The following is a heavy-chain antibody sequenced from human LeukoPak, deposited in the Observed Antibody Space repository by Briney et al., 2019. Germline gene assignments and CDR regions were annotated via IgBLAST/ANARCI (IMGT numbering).Heavy chain of an antibody. CDR3: ARGVGELLSYYYYYYMDV. CDR1: GGSISSYY. J-gene: IGHJ6*03. CDR2: ISYPGST. V-gene: IGHV4-59*01. D-gene: IGHD3-10*01. Sequence: SETLSLTCAVSGGSISSYYWSWIRQPPGKGLDWIGYISYPGSTNYNPSLNSRVTISIDTSKNQFSLKLSSVTAADTAVYYCARGVGELLSYYYYYYMDVWGKGTTVTISS.